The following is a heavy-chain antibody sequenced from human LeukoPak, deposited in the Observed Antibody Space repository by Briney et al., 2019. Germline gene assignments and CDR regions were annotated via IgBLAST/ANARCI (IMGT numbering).Heavy chain of an antibody. CDR2: INHSGST. D-gene: IGHD2-15*01. J-gene: IGHJ5*02. V-gene: IGHV4-34*01. CDR1: GGSFSGYY. Sequence: PSETLSLTCAVYGGSFSGYYWSWIRQPPGKGLEWIGEINHSGSTNYNPSLKSRVTISVDTSKNQFSLKLSSVTAADTAVYYCARGHAHCSGGSCYSFCWFDPWGQGTLVTVSS. CDR3: ARGHAHCSGGSCYSFCWFDP.